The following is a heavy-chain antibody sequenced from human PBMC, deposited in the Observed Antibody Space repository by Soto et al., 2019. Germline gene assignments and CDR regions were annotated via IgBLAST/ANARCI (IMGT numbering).Heavy chain of an antibody. CDR1: GFTFSSYG. CDR3: SNEVLGWLVHAHDF. D-gene: IGHD3-3*01. J-gene: IGHJ4*02. Sequence: QVQLVESGGGVFQPGRSLRLSCAASGFTFSSYGMHWVRRAPGKGLEWVAVISDDGRNTYYADSVKGRFTIYRDNSKHSLYLRMNSLRAADTAVYYCSNEVLGWLVHAHDFWCQGTLVTVSS. V-gene: IGHV3-30*18. CDR2: ISDDGRNT.